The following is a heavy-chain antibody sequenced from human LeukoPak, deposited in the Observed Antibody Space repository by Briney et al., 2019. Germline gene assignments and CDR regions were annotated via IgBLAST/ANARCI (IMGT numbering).Heavy chain of an antibody. J-gene: IGHJ4*02. V-gene: IGHV3-53*01. Sequence: PGGSLRLSCAASGFTVSSNCMSWVRQAPGKGLEWVSIIYSGGSTYYADSVKGRFTISRDNSKNTLYLQMNSLRAEDTAVYYCAREAVTTGSHFDYWGQGTLVTVSS. D-gene: IGHD4-17*01. CDR2: IYSGGST. CDR3: AREAVTTGSHFDY. CDR1: GFTVSSNC.